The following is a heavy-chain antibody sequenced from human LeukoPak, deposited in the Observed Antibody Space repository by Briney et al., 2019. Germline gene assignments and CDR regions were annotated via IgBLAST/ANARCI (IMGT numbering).Heavy chain of an antibody. CDR1: GGSISSYY. J-gene: IGHJ4*02. CDR2: IYYSGST. Sequence: SETLSLTCTVSGGSISSYYWSWIRQPPGKGLEWIGYIYYSGSTNYNPSLKSRVTISVDTSKNQFSLRLSSVTAADTAVYYCARVSGYGRHLDYWGQGTLVTVSS. CDR3: ARVSGYGRHLDY. V-gene: IGHV4-59*01. D-gene: IGHD5-12*01.